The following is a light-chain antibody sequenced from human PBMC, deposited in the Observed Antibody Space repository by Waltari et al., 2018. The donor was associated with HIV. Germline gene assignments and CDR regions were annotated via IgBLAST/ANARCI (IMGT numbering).Light chain of an antibody. Sequence: IQMTQSPSTLSASIGDRASITCRASQTISNYLAWYQQRPGKAPNVLIYKASDLKSGVPSRFSGSGSGTEFTLIISSLQPDDFATYYCQQYDTYPWTFGQGTRVEIK. V-gene: IGKV1-5*03. CDR2: KAS. CDR3: QQYDTYPWT. CDR1: QTISNY. J-gene: IGKJ1*01.